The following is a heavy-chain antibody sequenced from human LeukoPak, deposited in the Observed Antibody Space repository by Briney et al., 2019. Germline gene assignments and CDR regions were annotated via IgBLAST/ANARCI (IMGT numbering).Heavy chain of an antibody. Sequence: GASVKVSCKASGYTFTGYYMHWVRQAPGQGLEWMGWINPNSGGTNYAQKLQGRVTMTRDTSISTAYMELSRLRSDDTAVYYCAREYWNYDSSGMTTDYWGQGTLVTVSS. V-gene: IGHV1-2*02. J-gene: IGHJ4*02. D-gene: IGHD3-22*01. CDR2: INPNSGGT. CDR1: GYTFTGYY. CDR3: AREYWNYDSSGMTTDY.